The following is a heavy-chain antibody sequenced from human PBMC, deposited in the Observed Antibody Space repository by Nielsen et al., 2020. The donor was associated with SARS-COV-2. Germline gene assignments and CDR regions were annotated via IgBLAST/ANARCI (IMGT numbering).Heavy chain of an antibody. CDR2: IYYSGST. Sequence: WIRQPPGKGLGWIGSIYYSGSTYYNPSLKSRVTISVDTSKNQFSLKLSSVTAADTAVYYCAREGSITIFGVVIIGRFDPWGQGTLVTVSS. V-gene: IGHV4-39*07. D-gene: IGHD3-3*01. CDR3: AREGSITIFGVVIIGRFDP. J-gene: IGHJ5*02.